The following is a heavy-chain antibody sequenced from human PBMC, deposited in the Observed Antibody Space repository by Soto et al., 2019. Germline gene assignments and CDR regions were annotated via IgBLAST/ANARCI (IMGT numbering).Heavy chain of an antibody. V-gene: IGHV4-59*01. CDR2: IYYSGST. D-gene: IGHD3-16*02. CDR1: GGSISSYY. J-gene: IGHJ4*02. CDR3: ARTRTFGGVIVIPHFDY. Sequence: PSETLSLTCTVSGGSISSYYWSWIRQPPGKGLEWIGYIYYSGSTNYNPSLKSRVTISVDTSKNQFSLKLSSVTAADTAVYYCARTRTFGGVIVIPHFDYWGQGTLVTVPQ.